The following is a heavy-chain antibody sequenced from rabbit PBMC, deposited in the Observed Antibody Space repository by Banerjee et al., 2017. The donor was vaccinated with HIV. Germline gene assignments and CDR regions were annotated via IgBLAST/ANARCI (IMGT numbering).Heavy chain of an antibody. V-gene: IGHV1S47*01. D-gene: IGHD1-1*01. CDR2: INTGDGST. CDR3: ARDLAAVIGWNFGL. Sequence: EESGGDLVKPEGSLTPTCTASGLDFSNGYVMCWVRQAPGKGLEWIACINTGDGSTYYASWVNGRFTISSDNAQNTLYLQLNSLTAADTATYFCARDLAAVIGWNFGLWGPGTLVTVS. CDR1: GLDFSNGYV. J-gene: IGHJ6*01.